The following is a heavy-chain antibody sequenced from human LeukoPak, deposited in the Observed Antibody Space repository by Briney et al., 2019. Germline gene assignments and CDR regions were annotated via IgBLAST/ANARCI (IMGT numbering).Heavy chain of an antibody. CDR2: IYSDGST. V-gene: IGHV3-53*01. J-gene: IGHJ2*01. CDR3: AKSLTTVTTGGWYFDL. CDR1: GFTISSNY. D-gene: IGHD4-17*01. Sequence: GGSLRLSCAASGFTISSNYMTWVRQAPGRGLQWVSVIYSDGSTFYADSVKGRFTISRDSSKNTLYLQMNSLRAEDTAVYYCAKSLTTVTTGGWYFDLWGRGTLVTVSS.